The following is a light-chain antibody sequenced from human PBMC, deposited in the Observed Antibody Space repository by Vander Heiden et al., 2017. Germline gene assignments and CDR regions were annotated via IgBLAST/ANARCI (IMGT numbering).Light chain of an antibody. J-gene: IGLJ1*01. V-gene: IGLV2-18*02. Sequence: QSALTQPPSVSGSPGQSVTISCTGTSSDVGSYNHISWYQQPPGTAPKLIIYGVNNRPSGVPDRFSGSKSGNTASLTISGLQAEDEADYYCTSFSSSGTYVFGTGTEVTV. CDR3: TSFSSSGTYV. CDR1: SSDVGSYNH. CDR2: GVN.